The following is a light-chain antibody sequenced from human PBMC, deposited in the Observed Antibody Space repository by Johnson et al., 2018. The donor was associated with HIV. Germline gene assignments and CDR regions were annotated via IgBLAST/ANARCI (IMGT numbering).Light chain of an antibody. CDR2: DNN. J-gene: IGLJ1*01. V-gene: IGLV1-51*01. CDR3: GTWDSSLSAL. CDR1: SSNIGNNY. Sequence: QSVLTQPPSVSAAPGQKVTISCSGSSSNIGNNYVSWYQQLPGTAPKLLIYDNNKRPSGIPDRFSGSKSGTSATLGITGLQTGDEAVYYCGTWDSSLSALFGTGTKVPVL.